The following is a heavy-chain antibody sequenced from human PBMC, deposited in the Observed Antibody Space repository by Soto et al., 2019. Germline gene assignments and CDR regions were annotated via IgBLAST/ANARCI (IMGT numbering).Heavy chain of an antibody. Sequence: GGSLRLSCAASGFTFSSYAMSWVRQAPGKGLEWVSAISGSGVSTYYADSVKGRFTISRDNSKNTLYLQMNSLRAEDTAVYYCAKVEGGYDFWSGSLRGYFDYWGQGTLVTVSS. CDR3: AKVEGGYDFWSGSLRGYFDY. J-gene: IGHJ4*02. V-gene: IGHV3-23*01. D-gene: IGHD3-3*01. CDR2: ISGSGVST. CDR1: GFTFSSYA.